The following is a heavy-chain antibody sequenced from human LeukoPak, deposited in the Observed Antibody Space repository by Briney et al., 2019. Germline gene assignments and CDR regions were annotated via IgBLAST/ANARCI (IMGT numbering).Heavy chain of an antibody. D-gene: IGHD2-2*01. J-gene: IGHJ4*02. CDR1: GFTFRSFA. CDR2: ISGSADKT. CDR3: ARDRSQWYQRYFDY. V-gene: IGHV3-23*01. Sequence: GGSLRLSCAASGFTFRSFAMSWVRQAPGKGLEWVSGISGSADKTYDANFVKGRFTISRGNSENTLYLKMNSLRAEDTAVYHCARDRSQWYQRYFDYWGQGTLVTVSS.